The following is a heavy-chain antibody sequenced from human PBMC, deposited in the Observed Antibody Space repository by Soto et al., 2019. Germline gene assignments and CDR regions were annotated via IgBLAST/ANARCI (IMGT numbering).Heavy chain of an antibody. CDR3: ARDVVGYSSLHWL. Sequence: PGGSLRLSCAASGFTVSSNYMSWVRQAPGKGLEWVSVVYSGGSTYYADSVKGRFTISRDNSKNTLYLQMNSLRAEDTAVYYCARDVVGYSSLHWLWGQGTLVTVSS. J-gene: IGHJ4*02. CDR1: GFTVSSNY. CDR2: VYSGGST. D-gene: IGHD6-13*01. V-gene: IGHV3-53*01.